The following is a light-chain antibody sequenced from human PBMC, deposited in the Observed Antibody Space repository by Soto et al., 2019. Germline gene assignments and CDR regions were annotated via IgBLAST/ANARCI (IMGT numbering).Light chain of an antibody. V-gene: IGKV1-5*03. CDR2: KAS. CDR1: QSISSW. Sequence: DIQMTQSPSTLSASVGDRVTITCRASQSISSWLAWYQQKPGKAPKLLINKASSLESGVPSRFSGSGSGTDFTPTISSLQPEDFATYYCQQSYSTPPWTFGQGTKVDIK. J-gene: IGKJ1*01. CDR3: QQSYSTPPWT.